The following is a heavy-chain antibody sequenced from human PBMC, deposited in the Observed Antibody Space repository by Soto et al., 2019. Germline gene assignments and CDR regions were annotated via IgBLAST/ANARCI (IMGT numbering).Heavy chain of an antibody. D-gene: IGHD3-16*01. V-gene: IGHV5-51*01. CDR1: GYDFNTNW. Sequence: GEPLKISCRGSGYDFNTNWFGWVRQLPGRGLEWVGIMYPGDSDTRLLPDFQGQVTISADNSISTAYLQLLNLKASDTAIYYCTKGATSPFDSGGQGSRVTVSS. CDR2: MYPGDSDT. J-gene: IGHJ4*02. CDR3: TKGATSPFDS.